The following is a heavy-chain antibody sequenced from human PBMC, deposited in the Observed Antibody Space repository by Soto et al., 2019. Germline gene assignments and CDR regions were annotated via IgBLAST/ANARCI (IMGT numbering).Heavy chain of an antibody. J-gene: IGHJ4*02. V-gene: IGHV1-69*06. CDR2: IIPIFGTA. D-gene: IGHD6-19*01. CDR3: ASCPAYSSGIDY. Sequence: QVQLVQSGAEVKKPGSSVKFSCKASGGTFSSYAITWVRQAPGQGLEWMGGIIPIFGTANYAQKFQGRVTITADKSTSTAYMELSSLRSEDTAVYYCASCPAYSSGIDYWGQGTLVTVSS. CDR1: GGTFSSYA.